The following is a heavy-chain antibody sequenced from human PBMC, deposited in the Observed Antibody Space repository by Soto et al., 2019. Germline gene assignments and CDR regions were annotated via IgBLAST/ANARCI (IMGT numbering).Heavy chain of an antibody. CDR3: ARGNSSSWYGIHYYYYGMDV. D-gene: IGHD6-13*01. CDR2: INHSGST. CDR1: GGSFSGYY. Sequence: SETLSLTCAVYGGSFSGYYWSWIRQPPGKGLEWIGEINHSGSTNYNPSLKSRVTISVDTSKNQFSLKLSSVTAADTAAYYCARGNSSSWYGIHYYYYGMDVWGQGTTVTVSS. J-gene: IGHJ6*02. V-gene: IGHV4-34*01.